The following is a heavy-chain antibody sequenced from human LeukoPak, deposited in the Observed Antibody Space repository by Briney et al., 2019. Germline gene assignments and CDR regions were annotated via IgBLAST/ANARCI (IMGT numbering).Heavy chain of an antibody. CDR3: ASDGYDSSGYYSKFDY. Sequence: SETLSLTCAVYGGSFSGYYWSWIRQPPGKGLEWIGEINHSGSTNYNPSLKSRVTISVDPSKNQFSLKLSSVTAADTAVYYCASDGYDSSGYYSKFDYWGQGTLVTVSS. CDR2: INHSGST. J-gene: IGHJ4*02. CDR1: GGSFSGYY. V-gene: IGHV4-34*01. D-gene: IGHD3-22*01.